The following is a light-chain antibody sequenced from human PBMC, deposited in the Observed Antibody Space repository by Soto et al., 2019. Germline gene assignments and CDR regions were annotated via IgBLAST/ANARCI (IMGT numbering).Light chain of an antibody. V-gene: IGLV4-60*02. CDR1: SGHSSYI. CDR3: ETWDSNTRV. J-gene: IGLJ2*01. Sequence: QPVLTQSSSASASLGSSVKLTCTLSSGHSSYIIAWHQQKPGKAPRYLMKLEGSGSYNQGSGVPDRFSGSSSGADRYLTISNLQFEDEADYYCETWDSNTRVFGGGTKVTVL. CDR2: LEGSGSY.